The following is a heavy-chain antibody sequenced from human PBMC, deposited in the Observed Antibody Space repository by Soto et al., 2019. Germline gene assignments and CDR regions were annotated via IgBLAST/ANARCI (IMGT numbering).Heavy chain of an antibody. D-gene: IGHD6-13*01. CDR3: ARTAADGTYYYGVDV. CDR2: IYPGDSDT. Sequence: GESLKISCKGSGYSFTSYWIGWVRQMPGKGLEWMGIIYPGDSDTRYSPSFQGQVTISADKSITTAYLQWSSLKASDTAMYYCARTAADGTYYYGVDVWGQGTTVTVSS. CDR1: GYSFTSYW. J-gene: IGHJ6*02. V-gene: IGHV5-51*01.